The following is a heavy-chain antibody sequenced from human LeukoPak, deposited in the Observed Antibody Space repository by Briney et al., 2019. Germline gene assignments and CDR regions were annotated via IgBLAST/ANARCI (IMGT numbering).Heavy chain of an antibody. V-gene: IGHV1-24*01. J-gene: IGHJ5*02. CDR3: ATTPLHYDILTGYYTNNWFDP. D-gene: IGHD3-9*01. CDR2: FDPEDGET. Sequence: ASVEVSCKVSGYTLTELSMHWVRQAPGKGLEWMGGFDPEDGETIYAQKFQGRVTMTEDTSTDTAYMELSSLRSEDTAVYYCATTPLHYDILTGYYTNNWFDPWGQGTLVTVSS. CDR1: GYTLTELS.